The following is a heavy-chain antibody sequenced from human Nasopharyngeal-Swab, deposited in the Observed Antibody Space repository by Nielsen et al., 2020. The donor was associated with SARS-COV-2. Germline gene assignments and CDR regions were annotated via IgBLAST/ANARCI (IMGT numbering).Heavy chain of an antibody. Sequence: GESLKISCAASGFTFSSYGMHWVRQAPGKGLEWVAVISYDGSSKYYADSVKGRFTISRDNSKNTLYLQMNSLRAEDTAVYYCAKVGDIVATISAFDYWGQGTLVTVSS. D-gene: IGHD5-12*01. CDR2: ISYDGSSK. CDR1: GFTFSSYG. J-gene: IGHJ4*02. CDR3: AKVGDIVATISAFDY. V-gene: IGHV3-30*18.